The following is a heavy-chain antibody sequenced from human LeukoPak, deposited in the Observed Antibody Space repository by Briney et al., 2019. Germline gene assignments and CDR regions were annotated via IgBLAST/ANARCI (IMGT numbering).Heavy chain of an antibody. CDR3: ARDGAYGSGSYYPFDY. V-gene: IGHV4-59*01. CDR1: GGSISSYY. J-gene: IGHJ4*02. D-gene: IGHD3-10*01. Sequence: PSETLSLTCAVSGGSISSYYWSWIRQPPGEGLEWIGYIFYNGNTNYNPSLRSRVTMSLDTSKNQFSLKLTSVTAADTAVYYCARDGAYGSGSYYPFDYWGQGTLVTVSS. CDR2: IFYNGNT.